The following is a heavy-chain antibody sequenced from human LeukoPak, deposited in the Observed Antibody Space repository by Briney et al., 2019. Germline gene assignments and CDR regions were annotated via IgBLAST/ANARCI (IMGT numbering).Heavy chain of an antibody. CDR1: GGSISSYY. CDR3: ARQVISFDY. D-gene: IGHD2/OR15-2a*01. CDR2: IYYSGST. V-gene: IGHV4-59*08. J-gene: IGHJ4*02. Sequence: SETLSLTCTVSGGSISSYYWSWIRQPPGKGLEWIGYIYYSGSTSYNPSLKSRVTISVDTSKNQFSLKLSSVTAADTAVYYCARQVISFDYWGQGTLVTVSS.